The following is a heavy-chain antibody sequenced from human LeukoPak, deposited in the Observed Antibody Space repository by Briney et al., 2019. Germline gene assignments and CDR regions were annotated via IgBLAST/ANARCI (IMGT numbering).Heavy chain of an antibody. CDR1: GGSISSGDYY. CDR3: ASDLRYFGYLDY. CDR2: IYYSGSS. J-gene: IGHJ4*02. V-gene: IGHV4-30-4*08. D-gene: IGHD3-9*01. Sequence: SETLSLTCTVSGGSISSGDYYWSWIRQPQGKGLEWIGYIYYSGSSYYNPSLKSRVTISVDTSKNQFSLKLSSVTAADTAVYYCASDLRYFGYLDYWGQGTLVTVSS.